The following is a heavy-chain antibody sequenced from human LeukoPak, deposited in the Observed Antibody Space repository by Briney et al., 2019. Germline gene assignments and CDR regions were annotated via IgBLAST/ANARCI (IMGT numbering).Heavy chain of an antibody. CDR1: GGSISSGSYY. D-gene: IGHD3-22*01. CDR3: ARDLHSSGYYRPDAFDI. Sequence: SETLSLTCTVSGGSISSGSYYWSWIRQPAGKGLEWIGRIYTSGSTNYNPSLKSRVTISVDTSKNQFSLKLSSVTAADTAVYYCARDLHSSGYYRPDAFDIWGQGTMVTVSS. V-gene: IGHV4-61*02. CDR2: IYTSGST. J-gene: IGHJ3*02.